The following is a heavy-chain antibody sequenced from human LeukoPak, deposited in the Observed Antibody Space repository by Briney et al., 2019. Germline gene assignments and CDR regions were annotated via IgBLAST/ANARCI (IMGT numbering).Heavy chain of an antibody. CDR2: INHSGST. Sequence: SETLSLTCAVYGGSFSGYYWSWIRQPPGKGLEWIGEINHSGSTNYNPSLKSRVTISVDTSKNQFSLKLSSVTAADTAVYYCARLGRYCSGTSCLWYYYYYMDVWGKGTTVTVSS. J-gene: IGHJ6*03. CDR1: GGSFSGYY. D-gene: IGHD2-2*01. CDR3: ARLGRYCSGTSCLWYYYYYMDV. V-gene: IGHV4-34*01.